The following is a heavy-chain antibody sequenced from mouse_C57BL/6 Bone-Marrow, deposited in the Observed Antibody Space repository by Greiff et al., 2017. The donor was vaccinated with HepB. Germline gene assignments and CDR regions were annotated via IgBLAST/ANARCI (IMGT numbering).Heavy chain of an antibody. V-gene: IGHV5-17*01. CDR1: GFTFSDYG. CDR2: ISSGSSTI. Sequence: EVKLMESGGGLVKPGGSLKLSCAASGFTFSDYGMHWVRQAPEKGLEWVAYISSGSSTIYYADTVKGRFTISRDNAKNTLFLQMTSLRSEDTAMYYCARESLTTVGGYWGQGTTLTVSS. J-gene: IGHJ2*01. CDR3: ARESLTTVGGY. D-gene: IGHD1-1*01.